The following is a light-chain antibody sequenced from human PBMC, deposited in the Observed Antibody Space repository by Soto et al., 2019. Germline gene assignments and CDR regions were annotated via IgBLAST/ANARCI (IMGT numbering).Light chain of an antibody. Sequence: IQRTQSPSSLSSSVGDRVTITCRASQTISNYLNWYQQQPGKAPKLLIYAASSLQSGVPSRFSGSGSGTEFTLTISSLQPEDFATYYCQQCYSSPLTFGGGTKVDI. V-gene: IGKV1-39*01. J-gene: IGKJ4*01. CDR2: AAS. CDR3: QQCYSSPLT. CDR1: QTISNY.